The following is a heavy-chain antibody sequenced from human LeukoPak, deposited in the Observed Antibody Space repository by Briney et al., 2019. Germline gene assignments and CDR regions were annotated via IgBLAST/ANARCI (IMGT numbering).Heavy chain of an antibody. J-gene: IGHJ4*02. Sequence: GGSLTLSCAASGFTVRTNYMSWVRQAPGKGLEWVSVMYDSSSTYYADSVKGRFTISRDNSKNTLYLQMNSLRAEDTAVYYCAREKNEIVVTSYYFDYWGQGTLVTVSS. CDR1: GFTVRTNY. CDR3: AREKNEIVVTSYYFDY. D-gene: IGHD5-12*01. V-gene: IGHV3-53*01. CDR2: MYDSSST.